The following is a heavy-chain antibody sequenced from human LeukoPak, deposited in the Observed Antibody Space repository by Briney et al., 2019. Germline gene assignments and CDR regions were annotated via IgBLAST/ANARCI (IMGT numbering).Heavy chain of an antibody. V-gene: IGHV3-23*01. J-gene: IGHJ4*02. CDR3: AKDYGSGSFFLDY. Sequence: GGSLRLSCAASGFTFSSYAMSWVRQAPGKGLEWVSAISGSGGSTYYADSVKGRFTISRDNSKNTLYLQMKSLRAEDTAGYCCAKDYGSGSFFLDYWGQGTLVTVSS. CDR1: GFTFSSYA. D-gene: IGHD3-10*01. CDR2: ISGSGGST.